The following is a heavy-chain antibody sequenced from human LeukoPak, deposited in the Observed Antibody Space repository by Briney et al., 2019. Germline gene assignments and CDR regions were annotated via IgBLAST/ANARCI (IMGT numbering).Heavy chain of an antibody. J-gene: IGHJ6*02. CDR2: IWHDGSNE. CDR3: ARGRKNRGYRNVYYYNGLDV. V-gene: IGHV3-33*01. Sequence: GRSLRLSYAASGFAFSSYAMHWVRQAPGKGLEWVAVIWHDGSNEYYADSVKGRFTISRDNSKNTLYLQMNSLRAEDTAVYYCARGRKNRGYRNVYYYNGLDVWGQGTTVTVSS. CDR1: GFAFSSYA. D-gene: IGHD5-18*01.